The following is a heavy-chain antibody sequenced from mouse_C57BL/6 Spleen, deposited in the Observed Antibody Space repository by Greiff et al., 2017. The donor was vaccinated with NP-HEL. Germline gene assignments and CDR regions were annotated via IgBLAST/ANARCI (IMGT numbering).Heavy chain of an antibody. V-gene: IGHV1-52*01. CDR2: IDPSDSET. CDR3: ARRRSTLVTEFAY. CDR1: GYTFTSYW. D-gene: IGHD2-2*01. J-gene: IGHJ3*01. Sequence: QVQLQQPGAELVRPGSSVKLSCKASGYTFTSYWMHWVKQRPIQGLEWIGNIDPSDSETHYNQKFKDKATLTVDKSSSTAYMQLSSLTSEDSAVYYGARRRSTLVTEFAYWGKGTLVTVSA.